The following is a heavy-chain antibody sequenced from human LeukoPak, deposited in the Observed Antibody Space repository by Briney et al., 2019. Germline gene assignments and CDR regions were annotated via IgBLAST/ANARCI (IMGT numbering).Heavy chain of an antibody. CDR1: GYTLTELS. Sequence: ASVKVSCKVSGYTLTELSMHWVRQAPGKGLEWMGGFDPEDGETIYAQKFQGRVTMTEDTSTDTAYMELSSLRSEDTAVYYCATGISGYDSSGPDYWYFDLWGRGTLVTVSS. V-gene: IGHV1-24*01. J-gene: IGHJ2*01. CDR2: FDPEDGET. CDR3: ATGISGYDSSGPDYWYFDL. D-gene: IGHD3-22*01.